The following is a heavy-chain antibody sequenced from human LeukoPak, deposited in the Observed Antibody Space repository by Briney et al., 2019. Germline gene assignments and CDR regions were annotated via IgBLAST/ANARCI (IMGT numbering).Heavy chain of an antibody. CDR1: GGSFSGYY. D-gene: IGHD4/OR15-4a*01. CDR3: ARGRRLTPGGARRYYYYYMDV. Sequence: TSETLSLTCAVYGGSFSGYYWSWIRQPPGKGLEWIGEINHSGSTNYNPSLKSRVTISVDTSKNQFSLKLSSVTAADTAVYYCARGRRLTPGGARRYYYYYMDVWGKGTTVTISS. CDR2: INHSGST. V-gene: IGHV4-34*01. J-gene: IGHJ6*03.